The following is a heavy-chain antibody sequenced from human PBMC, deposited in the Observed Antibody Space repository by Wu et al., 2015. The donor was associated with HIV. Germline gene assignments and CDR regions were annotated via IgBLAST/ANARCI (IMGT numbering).Heavy chain of an antibody. CDR3: ARSAFYGDQDYHYSDVMDV. J-gene: IGHJ6*04. D-gene: IGHD4-17*01. Sequence: QVQLVQSGAEVKKPGSSVKVSCKTSGGSFSSYAMNWVRQAPGQGLEWMGRIIPMFGTVNYTQKFQGRVTITADESTKTAYTELSSLRSEDTAIYYCARSAFYGDQDYHYSDVMDVWVEGTTVIVSS. CDR1: GGSFSSYA. V-gene: IGHV1-69*13. CDR2: IIPMFGTV.